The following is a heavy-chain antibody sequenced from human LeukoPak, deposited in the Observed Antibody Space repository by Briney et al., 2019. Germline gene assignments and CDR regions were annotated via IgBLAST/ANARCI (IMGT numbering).Heavy chain of an antibody. CDR3: ARGVHYDILTGYLYYFDY. J-gene: IGHJ4*02. V-gene: IGHV4-59*01. D-gene: IGHD3-9*01. CDR2: IYYSGST. Sequence: SETLSLTCTVSGGSISSYYWSWIRKPPGKGLEWIGYIYYSGSTNYNPSLKSRVTISVDTSKNQFSLKLSSVTAADTAVYYCARGVHYDILTGYLYYFDYWGQGTLVTVSS. CDR1: GGSISSYY.